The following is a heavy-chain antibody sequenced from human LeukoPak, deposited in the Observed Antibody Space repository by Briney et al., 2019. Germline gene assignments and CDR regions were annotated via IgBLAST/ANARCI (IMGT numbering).Heavy chain of an antibody. J-gene: IGHJ3*02. Sequence: PGGSLRLSCAASGFTFNTYAIYWVRQAPGKGLEWVSGICGSGGCTYYADSVKGRFTISRDNSKNTVYLQMNSLRAEDTAVYYCASELWFGESNALDTWGQGTVVTVSS. CDR2: ICGSGGCT. D-gene: IGHD3-10*01. V-gene: IGHV3-23*01. CDR3: ASELWFGESNALDT. CDR1: GFTFNTYA.